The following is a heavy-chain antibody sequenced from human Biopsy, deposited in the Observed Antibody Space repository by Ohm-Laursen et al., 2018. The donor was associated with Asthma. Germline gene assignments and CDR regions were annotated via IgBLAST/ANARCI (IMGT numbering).Heavy chain of an antibody. Sequence: TLSLTCAVSGDSIDSSDYSWTWIRQSPGVGLEWIGYIYRNGDTYYNPTLKNRVTISIDRSKNQFSLRLRSVTAADTAVYYCARGWNCGDDCYSLDSWGQGTLVTVSS. CDR1: GDSIDSSDYS. V-gene: IGHV4-30-2*06. CDR2: IYRNGDT. D-gene: IGHD2-21*02. CDR3: ARGWNCGDDCYSLDS. J-gene: IGHJ4*02.